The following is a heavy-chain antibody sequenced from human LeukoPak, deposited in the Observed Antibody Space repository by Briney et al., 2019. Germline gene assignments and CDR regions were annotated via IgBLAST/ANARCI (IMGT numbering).Heavy chain of an antibody. J-gene: IGHJ4*02. Sequence: SETLSLTCTVSGGSISSGDYYWSWIRQPPGKGLEWIGYIYYSGSTYYNPSLKSRVTISVDTSKNQFSLKLSSVTAADTAVYYCARGDGYNPRFDYWGQGTLVTVSS. CDR3: ARGDGYNPRFDY. CDR2: IYYSGST. CDR1: GGSISSGDYY. V-gene: IGHV4-30-4*01. D-gene: IGHD5-24*01.